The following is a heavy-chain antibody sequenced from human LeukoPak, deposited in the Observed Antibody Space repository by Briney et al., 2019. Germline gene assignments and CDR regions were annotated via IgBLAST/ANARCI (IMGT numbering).Heavy chain of an antibody. CDR2: IYHSGST. Sequence: SETLSLTCAVSGGSISSTSWWSWVRQPPGKGLEWIGEIYHSGSTNYNPSLESRVTISVDRSINRFSLKLSSVTAADTAIYYCARNGYYSIDYWGQGTLVTVSS. CDR3: ARNGYYSIDY. CDR1: GGSISSTSW. D-gene: IGHD3-22*01. V-gene: IGHV4-4*02. J-gene: IGHJ4*02.